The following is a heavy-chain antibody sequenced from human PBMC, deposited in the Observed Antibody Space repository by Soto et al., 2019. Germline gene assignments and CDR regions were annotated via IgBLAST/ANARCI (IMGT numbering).Heavy chain of an antibody. D-gene: IGHD6-19*01. V-gene: IGHV1-2*02. CDR3: ARPPGYISDWY. J-gene: IGHJ2*01. CDR2: ISHKNGGT. CDR1: GYTFIDCY. Sequence: AAMKVSSKASGYTFIDCYMHCGRQAPGQRLEGLGRISHKNGGTKYAHKFQGRVTMTWDTSLNTAYMELSSLMSEDTAVYYCARPPGYISDWY.